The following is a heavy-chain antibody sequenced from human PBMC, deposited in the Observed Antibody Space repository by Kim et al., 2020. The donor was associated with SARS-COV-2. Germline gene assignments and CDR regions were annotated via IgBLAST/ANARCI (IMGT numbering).Heavy chain of an antibody. CDR1: GGSFSGYY. CDR3: ARGRGICITIFGVVTSYYYGMDV. Sequence: SETLSLTCAVYGGSFSGYYWSWIRQPPGKGLEWIGEINHSGSTNYNPSLKSRVTISVDTSKNQFSLKLSSVTAADTAVYYCARGRGICITIFGVVTSYYYGMDVWGQGTTVTVSS. D-gene: IGHD3-3*01. CDR2: INHSGST. J-gene: IGHJ6*02. V-gene: IGHV4-34*01.